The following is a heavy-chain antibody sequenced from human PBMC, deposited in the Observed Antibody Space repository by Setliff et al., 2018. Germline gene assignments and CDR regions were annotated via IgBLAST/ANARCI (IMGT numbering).Heavy chain of an antibody. Sequence: PSETLSLTCTVSGGSISNYYWSWIRQPAGKGLEWVGHIHSSGRTNYNPSLKSRVTISIDKSNNLFSLELTSVTAADSAVYYCARVSIAAPSYYGMDVWGRGTTVTVSS. V-gene: IGHV4-4*09. J-gene: IGHJ6*02. CDR3: ARVSIAAPSYYGMDV. D-gene: IGHD2-21*01. CDR2: IHSSGRT. CDR1: GGSISNYY.